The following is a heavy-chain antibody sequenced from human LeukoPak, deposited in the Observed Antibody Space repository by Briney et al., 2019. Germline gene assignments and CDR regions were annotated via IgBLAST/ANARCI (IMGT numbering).Heavy chain of an antibody. V-gene: IGHV3-30*02. J-gene: IGHJ4*02. D-gene: IGHD3-22*01. CDR1: GFTFSSYG. CDR2: IRYDGSNK. Sequence: GGPLRLSCAASGFTFSSYGMHWVRQAPGKGLEWVAFIRYDGSNKYYADSVKGRFTISRDNSKNTLYLQMNSLRAEDTAVYYCAKDLTYYYDSSGFGYWGQGTLVTVSS. CDR3: AKDLTYYYDSSGFGY.